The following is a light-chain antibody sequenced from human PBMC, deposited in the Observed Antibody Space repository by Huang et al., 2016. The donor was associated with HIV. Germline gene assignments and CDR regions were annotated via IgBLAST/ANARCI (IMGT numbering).Light chain of an antibody. Sequence: DIQMTQSPPSLSASLGDRVTITCRASQSITTYLNWYRHKPGEAPELLIHATATLQNGVPSRFSGGGSGTEFTLTITNLQPEDVASYYCQQSYNLPYTFGRGTKVDIK. CDR3: QQSYNLPYT. CDR1: QSITTY. CDR2: ATA. V-gene: IGKV1-39*01. J-gene: IGKJ2*01.